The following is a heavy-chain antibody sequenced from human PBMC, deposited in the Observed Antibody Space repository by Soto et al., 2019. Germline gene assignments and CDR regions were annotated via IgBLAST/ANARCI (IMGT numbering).Heavy chain of an antibody. V-gene: IGHV4-61*01. D-gene: IGHD3-3*01. CDR1: GGSVSSGSYY. CDR3: ARGYYDFWSGHLNWFDP. Sequence: SETLSLTCTVSGGSVSSGSYYWSWIRQPPGKGLEWIGYIYYSGSTNYNPSLKSRVTISVDTSKNQFSLKLSSVTAADTAVYYCARGYYDFWSGHLNWFDPWGQGTLVTVSS. CDR2: IYYSGST. J-gene: IGHJ5*02.